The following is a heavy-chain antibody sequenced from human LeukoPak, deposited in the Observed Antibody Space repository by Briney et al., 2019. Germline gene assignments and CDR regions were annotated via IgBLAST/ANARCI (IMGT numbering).Heavy chain of an antibody. V-gene: IGHV3-9*01. CDR3: AKDISSGGYDYALGDGHYFDY. CDR2: ISWNGGSI. CDR1: GFPFDDYA. J-gene: IGHJ4*02. D-gene: IGHD5-12*01. Sequence: PGGSLRLSYAASGFPFDDYAMHWVRQAPGKGLEWVSGISWNGGSIGYADSVKGRFTISRDNAKNSLYLQMNSLRAGDTALYYCAKDISSGGYDYALGDGHYFDYWGQGTLVTVSS.